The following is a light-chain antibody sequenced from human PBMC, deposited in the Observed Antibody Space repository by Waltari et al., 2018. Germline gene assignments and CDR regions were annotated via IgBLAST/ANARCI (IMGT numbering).Light chain of an antibody. V-gene: IGLV1-47*01. CDR2: RND. CDR3: AAWDVSLSGPV. Sequence: QSVLTQPPSASGTPGQRVTISCSGSSSNIGSNYVYWYQQLPGTAPKLLISRNDQRPSGVPDRFSGSKSGTSVSLAISGLRSEDEADYYCAAWDVSLSGPVFGGGTKLTVL. CDR1: SSNIGSNY. J-gene: IGLJ2*01.